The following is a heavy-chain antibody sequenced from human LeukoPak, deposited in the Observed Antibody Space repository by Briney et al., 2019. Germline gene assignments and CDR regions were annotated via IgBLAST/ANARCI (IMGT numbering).Heavy chain of an antibody. Sequence: ASVKVSCKASGYTFTGYYMHWVRQAPGQGLEWMGWINPNSGGTNYAQKFQGRVTMTRDTSISTAYMELSRLRSDDTAVYYRARAAATYYYDSSGYRFDLWGRGTLVTVSS. CDR1: GYTFTGYY. CDR2: INPNSGGT. V-gene: IGHV1-2*02. J-gene: IGHJ2*01. D-gene: IGHD3-22*01. CDR3: ARAAATYYYDSSGYRFDL.